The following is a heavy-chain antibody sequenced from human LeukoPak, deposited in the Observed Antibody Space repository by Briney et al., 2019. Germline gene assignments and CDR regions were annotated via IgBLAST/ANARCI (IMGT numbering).Heavy chain of an antibody. Sequence: GGSLRLSCAASGFTFSSYAMSWVRQAPGKGLEWVSAISGSGGSTYYADPVKGRFTISRDNSKNTLYLQMNSLRAEDTAVYYCAKVSTQEDIVVVVAAFYAFDIWGQGTMVTVSS. D-gene: IGHD2-15*01. V-gene: IGHV3-23*01. CDR1: GFTFSSYA. CDR3: AKVSTQEDIVVVVAAFYAFDI. J-gene: IGHJ3*02. CDR2: ISGSGGST.